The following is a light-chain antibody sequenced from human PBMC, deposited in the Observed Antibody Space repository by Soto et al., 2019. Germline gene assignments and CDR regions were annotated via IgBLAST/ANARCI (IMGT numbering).Light chain of an antibody. CDR3: QQYNNWLIT. V-gene: IGKV3-11*01. J-gene: IGKJ5*01. CDR2: DAS. Sequence: EIVLTQSPATLSLSPGERATLSCRASQSFSSYLAWYQQKPGQAPRLLIYDASNRATGIPARFSGSGSGTEFTLTISSLQSEDFAVYYCQQYNNWLITFGQGTRLAIK. CDR1: QSFSSY.